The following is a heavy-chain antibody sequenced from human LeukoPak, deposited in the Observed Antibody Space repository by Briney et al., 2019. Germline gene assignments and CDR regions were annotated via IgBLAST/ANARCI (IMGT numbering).Heavy chain of an antibody. Sequence: GGSLRLSCTASVFTFSSYTMSWVRQAPGKGLEWVSAISNRGGSTSYADPVKGGFPISRDISKNTVYVKMTSLRAEDTAVYYCVKDGYVAWAYQLSHFRYWGQGTLVTVSS. CDR3: VKDGYVAWAYQLSHFRY. D-gene: IGHD2-2*03. J-gene: IGHJ4*02. CDR1: VFTFSSYT. V-gene: IGHV3-23*01. CDR2: ISNRGGST.